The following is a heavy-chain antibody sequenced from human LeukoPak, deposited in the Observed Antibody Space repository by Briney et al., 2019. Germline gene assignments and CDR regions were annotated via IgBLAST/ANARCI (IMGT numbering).Heavy chain of an antibody. CDR2: IIPIFGTA. J-gene: IGHJ4*02. V-gene: IGHV1-69*01. D-gene: IGHD5-18*01. CDR3: ASPIGGYSYGYFGY. CDR1: GGTFSSYA. Sequence: SVTVSCKASGGTFSSYAISWVRQAPGQGLEWMGGIIPIFGTANYAQKFQGRVTITADESTSTAYMELSSLRSEDTAVYYCASPIGGYSYGYFGYWGQGTLVTVSS.